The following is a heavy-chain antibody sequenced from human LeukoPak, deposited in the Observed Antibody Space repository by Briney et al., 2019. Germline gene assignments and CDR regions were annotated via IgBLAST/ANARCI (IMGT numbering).Heavy chain of an antibody. D-gene: IGHD1-26*01. J-gene: IGHJ4*02. CDR3: ARRRDLVGFYY. CDR1: GASIFSSGYY. CDR2: ISHSGSA. Sequence: PSQTLSLTCTVSGASIFSSGYYWSWIRQPPGDALEWIGYISHSGSAYYNPSLNSRVTISVDRSKNQFSLRLSSVTAADTAMYYCARRRDLVGFYYWGQGTLVTVSS. V-gene: IGHV4-30-2*01.